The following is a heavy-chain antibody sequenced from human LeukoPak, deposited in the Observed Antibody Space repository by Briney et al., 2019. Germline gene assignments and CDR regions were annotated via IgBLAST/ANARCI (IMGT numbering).Heavy chain of an antibody. J-gene: IGHJ4*02. Sequence: PSETLSLTCTVSGGSISSYYWSWIRQPPGKGLEWIGYIYYSGTTNYNPSLKSRVTISVDTSKDQFSLKLSSVTAADTAVYYCARGHRTVVGAGDYWAQGTLVTVSS. CDR3: ARGHRTVVGAGDY. D-gene: IGHD2-15*01. V-gene: IGHV4-59*12. CDR2: IYYSGTT. CDR1: GGSISSYY.